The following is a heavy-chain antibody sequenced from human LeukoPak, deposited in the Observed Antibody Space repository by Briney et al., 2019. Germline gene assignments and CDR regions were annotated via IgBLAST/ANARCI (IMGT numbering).Heavy chain of an antibody. CDR3: ARLIMVDYYYYMDV. J-gene: IGHJ6*03. CDR1: GYTFTSYG. V-gene: IGHV1-18*01. CDR2: ISAYNGNT. Sequence: ASVKVSCKASGYTFTSYGISWVRQAPGQGLEWMGWISAYNGNTNYAQKLQGRVTMTTDTSTSTAYMELRSLRSDDTAVYYCARLIMVDYYYYMDVWGKGTTVTVSS. D-gene: IGHD2-8*01.